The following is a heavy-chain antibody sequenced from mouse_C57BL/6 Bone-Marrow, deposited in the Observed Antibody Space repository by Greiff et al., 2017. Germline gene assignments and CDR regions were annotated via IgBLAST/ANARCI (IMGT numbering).Heavy chain of an antibody. CDR1: GYSITSGYY. Sequence: EVKLQESGPGLVKPSQSLSLTCSVTGYSITSGYYWNWIRQFPGNKLEWMGYISYDGSNNYNPSLKNRISITRDTSKNQFFLKLNSVTTEDTATYYCAIWLRRCYFDYWGQGTTLTVSS. V-gene: IGHV3-6*01. CDR3: AIWLRRCYFDY. D-gene: IGHD2-2*01. CDR2: ISYDGSN. J-gene: IGHJ2*01.